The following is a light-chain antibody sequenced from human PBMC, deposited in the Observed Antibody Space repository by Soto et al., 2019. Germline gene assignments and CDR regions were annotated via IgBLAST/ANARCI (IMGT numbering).Light chain of an antibody. CDR2: STS. J-gene: IGKJ4*01. Sequence: DIQMTQSPSSVSASVGDRVTITCRASQGSTWLVWYQQTPGKAPKLLIPSTSSLQSGVPSRFSGSGSGTDFTLTISSLQPEDFATYYCQQADFLPLTFGGGTKVEIK. V-gene: IGKV1-12*01. CDR1: QGSTW. CDR3: QQADFLPLT.